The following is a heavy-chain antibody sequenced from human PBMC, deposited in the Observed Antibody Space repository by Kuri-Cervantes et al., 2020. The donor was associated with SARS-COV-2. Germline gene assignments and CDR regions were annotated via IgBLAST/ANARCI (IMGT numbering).Heavy chain of an antibody. Sequence: SETLSLTCTVSGGSISSYYWSWIRQPPGKGLEWIGYIYYSGSTNYNPSLKSRVTISVDTSKNQFSLKLSSVTAADTAVYYCARIGSYDFWSGYPSRPQYYYYYGMDAWGQGTTVTVSS. CDR3: ARIGSYDFWSGYPSRPQYYYYYGMDA. CDR1: GGSISSYY. CDR2: IYYSGST. V-gene: IGHV4-59*01. D-gene: IGHD3-3*01. J-gene: IGHJ6*02.